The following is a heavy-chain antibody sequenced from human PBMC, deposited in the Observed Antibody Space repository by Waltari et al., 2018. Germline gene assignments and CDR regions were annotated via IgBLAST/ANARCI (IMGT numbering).Heavy chain of an antibody. CDR2: IYAGGNT. CDR3: ARAGLGSPVEWLRLFDQ. J-gene: IGHJ4*02. Sequence: EVQLVESGGGLIQPGGSLRLSCATSGVHLSYNYISRVRQAAGKGLELVSVIYAGGNTYYADSVKGRFIISRDNSKSTLYLEMNSLRAEDTAVYYCARAGLGSPVEWLRLFDQWGQGTLVTVSS. CDR1: GVHLSYNY. D-gene: IGHD5-12*01. V-gene: IGHV3-53*01.